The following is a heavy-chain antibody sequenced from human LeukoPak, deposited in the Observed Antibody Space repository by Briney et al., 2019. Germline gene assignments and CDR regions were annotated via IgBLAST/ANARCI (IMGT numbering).Heavy chain of an antibody. V-gene: IGHV4-38-2*02. CDR1: GYSISSGYY. CDR2: IYHSGST. D-gene: IGHD3-22*01. CDR3: ARVGDSSGGDAFDI. Sequence: SETLSLTCTVSGYSISSGYYWGWIRQPPGKGLEWIGSIYHSGSTYYNPSLKSRVTISVDTSKNQFSQKLSSVTAADTAVYYCARVGDSSGGDAFDIWGQGTMVTVSS. J-gene: IGHJ3*02.